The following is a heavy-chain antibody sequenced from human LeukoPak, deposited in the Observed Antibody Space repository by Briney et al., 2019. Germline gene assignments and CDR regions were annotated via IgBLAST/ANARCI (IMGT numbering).Heavy chain of an antibody. Sequence: SETLSLTCTVSGGSICTYYWSWIRQPPGKGLEWIGYIYYSGSTNYNPSLKSRVTISVDTSKNQFSLKLSSVTAADTAVYYCARLHYYYGMDVWGQGTTATVSS. CDR3: ARLHYYYGMDV. V-gene: IGHV4-59*08. CDR2: IYYSGST. CDR1: GGSICTYY. J-gene: IGHJ6*02.